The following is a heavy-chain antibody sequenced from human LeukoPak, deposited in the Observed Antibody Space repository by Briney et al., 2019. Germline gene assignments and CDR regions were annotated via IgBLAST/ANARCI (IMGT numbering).Heavy chain of an antibody. J-gene: IGHJ5*02. D-gene: IGHD1-26*01. CDR3: ARGGFGLGVGSTKGLNWFDP. CDR2: INPSGGST. V-gene: IGHV1-46*01. Sequence: ASVKVSCKASGYTSTNYYMHWVRQAPGQGLEWMGIINPSGGSTNYAQKFRGRVTMTSDTSTSTVYMELSSLRSEETAVYYCARGGFGLGVGSTKGLNWFDPWGQGTLVTVSS. CDR1: GYTSTNYY.